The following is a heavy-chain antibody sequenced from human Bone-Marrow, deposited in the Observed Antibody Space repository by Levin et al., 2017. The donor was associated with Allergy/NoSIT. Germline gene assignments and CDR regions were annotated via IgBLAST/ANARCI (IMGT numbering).Heavy chain of an antibody. J-gene: IGHJ4*02. Sequence: PGGSLRLSCAASGFTFTSYPMHWVRQAPGKGLERVAVLSFDGSSAYYTDSVKGRFTISRDNSKNTLFLQMNSLKTEDTDIYYCAQDGAGYAFWSGYTQIDFWGQGTLVTVSS. CDR1: GFTFTSYP. D-gene: IGHD3-3*01. CDR3: AQDGAGYAFWSGYTQIDF. CDR2: LSFDGSSA. V-gene: IGHV3-30-3*01.